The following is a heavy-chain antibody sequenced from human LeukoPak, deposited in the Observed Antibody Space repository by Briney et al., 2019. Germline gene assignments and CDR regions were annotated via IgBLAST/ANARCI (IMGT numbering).Heavy chain of an antibody. D-gene: IGHD6-13*01. V-gene: IGHV3-11*01. CDR1: GFTFSDYY. J-gene: IGHJ3*02. CDR3: ARGAEQQLVHDDAFDI. CDR2: ISSSGSTI. Sequence: PGGSLRLSCAASGFTFSDYYMSWIRQAPGKGLEWVSYISSSGSTIYYADSVKGRFTISRDNTKNSLYLQMNSLRAEDTAVYYCARGAEQQLVHDDAFDIWGQGTMVTVSS.